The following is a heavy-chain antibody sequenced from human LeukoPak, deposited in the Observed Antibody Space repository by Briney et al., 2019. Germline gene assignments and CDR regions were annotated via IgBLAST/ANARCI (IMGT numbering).Heavy chain of an antibody. CDR2: IYYSGST. CDR3: ARHPGLDYYDSSGYYSHTLYYFDY. D-gene: IGHD3-22*01. J-gene: IGHJ4*02. CDR1: GGSISSSSYY. V-gene: IGHV4-39*01. Sequence: SETLSLTCTVSGGSISSSSYYWGWIRQPPGKGLELIGSIYYSGSTYYNPSLKSRVTISVDTSKNQFSLKLSSVTAADTAVYYCARHPGLDYYDSSGYYSHTLYYFDYWGQGTLVTVSS.